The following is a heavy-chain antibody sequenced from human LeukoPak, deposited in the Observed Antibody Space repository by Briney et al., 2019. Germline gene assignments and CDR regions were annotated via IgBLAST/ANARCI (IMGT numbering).Heavy chain of an antibody. CDR2: IQYDGSNK. CDR3: AKDPSQYDFWTDNPYYFDY. V-gene: IGHV3-30*02. Sequence: LPGGSLRLSCAASEFTFSNYGIHWVRQAPGKGLEWVAFIQYDGSNKYYADSVKGRFTISRDNSKNTLYLQMNSLRTEDTAVYYCAKDPSQYDFWTDNPYYFDYWGQGTLVSVSS. CDR1: EFTFSNYG. J-gene: IGHJ4*02. D-gene: IGHD3-3*01.